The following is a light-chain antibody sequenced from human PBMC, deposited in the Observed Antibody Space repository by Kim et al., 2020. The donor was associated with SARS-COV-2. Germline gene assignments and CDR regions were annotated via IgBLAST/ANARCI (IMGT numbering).Light chain of an antibody. V-gene: IGKV3-11*01. Sequence: EIVLTQSPATLSLSPGERATLSCRASQSVTTYLAWYQHKPGQTPRLLIYDASNRAPGIPARFSGSGSGTDFTLTISSLEPEDFAVYYCQQRANWPLTFGPGTRWISN. J-gene: IGKJ3*01. CDR3: QQRANWPLT. CDR1: QSVTTY. CDR2: DAS.